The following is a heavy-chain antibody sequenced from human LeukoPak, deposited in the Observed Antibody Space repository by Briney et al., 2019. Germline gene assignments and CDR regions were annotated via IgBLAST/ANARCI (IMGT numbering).Heavy chain of an antibody. Sequence: SGTLSLTCAVSGGPISSSNWWSWVRQPPGKGLEWIGEIYHSGSTNYNPSLRSRVTISVDKSKNQFSLKLSSVTAADTAVYYCARYRGGPMEDWFDPWGQGTLVTVSS. D-gene: IGHD3-10*01. CDR3: ARYRGGPMEDWFDP. J-gene: IGHJ5*02. V-gene: IGHV4-4*02. CDR1: GGPISSSNW. CDR2: IYHSGST.